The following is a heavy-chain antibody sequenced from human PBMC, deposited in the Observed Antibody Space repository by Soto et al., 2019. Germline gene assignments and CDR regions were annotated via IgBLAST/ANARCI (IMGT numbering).Heavy chain of an antibody. CDR1: GASIISSY. Sequence: SETLSLTCTVSGASIISSYWRWIRQPPGKGLEWIGYIYYSGSTNYNPSLKSRVTISVDTSKNQFSLKLSSVTAADTAVYYCARVWGGAFDIWGQGTMVT. J-gene: IGHJ3*02. CDR2: IYYSGST. D-gene: IGHD3-10*01. CDR3: ARVWGGAFDI. V-gene: IGHV4-59*01.